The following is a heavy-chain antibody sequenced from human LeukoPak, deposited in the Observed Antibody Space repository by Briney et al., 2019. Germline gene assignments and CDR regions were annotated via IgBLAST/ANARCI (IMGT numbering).Heavy chain of an antibody. J-gene: IGHJ4*02. V-gene: IGHV3-21*01. CDR1: GFTFSSYS. D-gene: IGHD5-12*01. Sequence: GGSLRLSCAASGFTFSSYSMNWVRQAPGKGLEWVSSISSSSSYIYYADSVKGRFTISRDNAKNSLYLQMNSLRAEDTAVYYCARDWLSAGGYTSGYWGQGTLVTVSS. CDR3: ARDWLSAGGYTSGY. CDR2: ISSSSSYI.